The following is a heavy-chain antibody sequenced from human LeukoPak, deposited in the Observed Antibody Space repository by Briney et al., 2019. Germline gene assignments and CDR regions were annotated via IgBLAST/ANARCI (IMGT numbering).Heavy chain of an antibody. CDR2: IYSGGST. Sequence: PGGSLRLSCAASGFTVSSNYMSWVRQAPGKGLEWVPVIYSGGSTYYADSVKGRFTISRDNAKNSLYLQMNSLRAEDTAVYYCARDNRALGGSKLDYWGQGTLVTVSS. J-gene: IGHJ4*02. V-gene: IGHV3-53*01. CDR1: GFTVSSNY. CDR3: ARDNRALGGSKLDY. D-gene: IGHD2-15*01.